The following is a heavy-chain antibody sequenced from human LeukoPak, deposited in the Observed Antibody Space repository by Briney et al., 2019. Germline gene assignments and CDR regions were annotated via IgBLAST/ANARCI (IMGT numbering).Heavy chain of an antibody. V-gene: IGHV3-23*01. J-gene: IGHJ4*02. CDR3: AKDTGQWPVRTFDY. Sequence: GGSLRLSCAVSGFDFSGYAMSWVRQAPGKGLEWVSGIGSDGSTHYADSVKGRFTISRDNSKNTLYLQMSSLRAEDTAVYYCAKDTGQWPVRTFDYWGQGTLVTVSS. CDR1: GFDFSGYA. CDR2: IGSDGST. D-gene: IGHD6-19*01.